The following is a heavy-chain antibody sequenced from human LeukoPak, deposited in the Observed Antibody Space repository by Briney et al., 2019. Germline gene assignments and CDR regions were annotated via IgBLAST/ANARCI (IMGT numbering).Heavy chain of an antibody. Sequence: PGGSLRLSCAASGFTFRSYGMSWVRQAPGKGLEWVSTINNSGGRTYYADSVKGRFTISRDNSKNTLYLQVNSLRAEDTAVYYCAKGTLAVAALFDYWGQGSLVTVSS. CDR2: INNSGGRT. J-gene: IGHJ4*02. V-gene: IGHV3-23*01. CDR1: GFTFRSYG. CDR3: AKGTLAVAALFDY. D-gene: IGHD6-19*01.